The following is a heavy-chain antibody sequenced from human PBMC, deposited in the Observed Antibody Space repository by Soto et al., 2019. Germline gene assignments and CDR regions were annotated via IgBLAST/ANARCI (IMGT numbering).Heavy chain of an antibody. CDR2: IYYSGST. V-gene: IGHV4-61*01. CDR3: SRSPRRENWLDP. J-gene: IGHJ5*02. CDR1: GGSVSSGSYY. Sequence: SETLSLTCTVSGGSVSSGSYYWSWIRQPPGKGLEWIGYIYYSGSTNYNPSLKSRVTISVDTSKNQFSLKLSSVTAADTAVYYCSRSPRRENWLDPCGQGTLVTVSS.